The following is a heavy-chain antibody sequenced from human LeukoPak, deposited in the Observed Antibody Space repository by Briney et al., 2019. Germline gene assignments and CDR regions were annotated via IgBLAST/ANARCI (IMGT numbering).Heavy chain of an antibody. CDR1: GFTFSSYE. CDR3: ARDIFADADYYYYGMDV. CDR2: ISRSGSTI. V-gene: IGHV3-48*03. Sequence: GGSLRLSCAASGFTFSSYEMNWVRQAPGKGLEWVSYISRSGSTIYCADSVKGRFTISRDNAKNSLYLQMNSLRAEDTAVYYCARDIFADADYYYYGMDVWGQGTTVTVSS. J-gene: IGHJ6*02.